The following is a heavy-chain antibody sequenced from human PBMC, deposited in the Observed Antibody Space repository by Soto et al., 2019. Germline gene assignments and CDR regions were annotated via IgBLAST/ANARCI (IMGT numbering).Heavy chain of an antibody. CDR3: TRDLFSYDYSGILRFDP. D-gene: IGHD3-16*01. CDR1: GYTFSDYY. V-gene: IGHV1-2*02. CDR2: ISPKSGGA. Sequence: ASVKVSCKAGGYTFSDYYIQWVGQAPVRGFEYMGWISPKSGGAAYAQKFRGRFTISRDDSKNTAYLQMNSLQTEDTAVYYCTRDLFSYDYSGILRFDPWGQGTLVTVSS. J-gene: IGHJ5*02.